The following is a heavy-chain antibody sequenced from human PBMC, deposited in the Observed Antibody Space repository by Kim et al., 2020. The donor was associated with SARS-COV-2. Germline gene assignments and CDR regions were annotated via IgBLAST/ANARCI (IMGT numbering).Heavy chain of an antibody. CDR2: INWNGGST. V-gene: IGHV3-20*01. CDR3: ARVATIYRIGYYYGMDV. D-gene: IGHD5-12*01. J-gene: IGHJ6*02. Sequence: GGSLRFSCAASGFTFDDYGMSWVRQAPGKGLEWVSGINWNGGSTGYADSVKGRFTISRDNAKNSLYLQMNSLRAEDTALYHCARVATIYRIGYYYGMDVWGQGTTVTVSS. CDR1: GFTFDDYG.